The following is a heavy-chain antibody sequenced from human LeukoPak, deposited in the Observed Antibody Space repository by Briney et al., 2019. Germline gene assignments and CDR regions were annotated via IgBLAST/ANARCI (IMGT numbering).Heavy chain of an antibody. Sequence: PGGSPRLSCAASGFTFSSYGMHWVRQAPGKGLEWVAFIRYDGSNKYYADSVKGRFTISRDNSKNTLYLQMNSLRAEDTAVYYCAGKSGWYEYYFDYWGQGTLVTVSS. CDR1: GFTFSSYG. V-gene: IGHV3-30*02. J-gene: IGHJ4*02. CDR2: IRYDGSNK. D-gene: IGHD6-19*01. CDR3: AGKSGWYEYYFDY.